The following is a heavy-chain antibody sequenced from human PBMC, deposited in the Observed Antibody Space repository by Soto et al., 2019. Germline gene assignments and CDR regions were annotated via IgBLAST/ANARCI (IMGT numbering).Heavy chain of an antibody. D-gene: IGHD3-10*01. CDR1: GFTFSSYS. CDR3: ARAKYYGSPGGFDY. V-gene: IGHV3-48*01. Sequence: EVQLVESGGGLVQPGGSLRLSCAASGFTFSSYSMNWVRQAPGKGLEWVSYISSSGSTIYYADSVKGRFTISRDNAKNTVCVPMTRLRAEDTAVCCCARAKYYGSPGGFDYWGQGTLVTVSS. J-gene: IGHJ4*02. CDR2: ISSSGSTI.